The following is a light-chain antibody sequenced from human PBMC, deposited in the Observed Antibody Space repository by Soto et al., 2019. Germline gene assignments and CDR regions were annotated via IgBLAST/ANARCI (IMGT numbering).Light chain of an antibody. Sequence: DIVVTQSPATLSASPGERVTLSCRASQSVSSYLAWYQQKPGQAPRLLIYGASTGATGIPARFSGSGSGTEFILTISSLQSEDFAVYYCQQYSKWPLTFGGGTKVDIK. V-gene: IGKV3-15*01. CDR2: GAS. CDR1: QSVSSY. J-gene: IGKJ4*01. CDR3: QQYSKWPLT.